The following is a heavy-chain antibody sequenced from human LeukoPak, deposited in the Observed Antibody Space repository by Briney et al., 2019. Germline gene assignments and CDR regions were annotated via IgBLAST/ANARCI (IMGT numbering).Heavy chain of an antibody. J-gene: IGHJ3*01. CDR2: INHSGST. D-gene: IGHD3-16*01. CDR1: GGSFSGYY. CDR3: AKFMITFGGVN. Sequence: SETLSLTCAVYGGSFSGYYWSWIRQPPGKGLEWIGEINHSGSTNYNPSLESRVTISVDTSKNQFSLKLSSVTAADTAVYYCAKFMITFGGVNWGQGTMVTVSS. V-gene: IGHV4-34*01.